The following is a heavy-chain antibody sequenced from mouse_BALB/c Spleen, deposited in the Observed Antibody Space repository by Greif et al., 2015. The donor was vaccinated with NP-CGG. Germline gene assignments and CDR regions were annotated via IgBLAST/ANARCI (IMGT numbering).Heavy chain of an antibody. D-gene: IGHD1-1*01. J-gene: IGHJ1*01. V-gene: IGHV1S81*02. CDR1: GYTFTSYY. CDR3: TRGAYYPFDV. CDR2: INPSNGGT. Sequence: QVQLKESGAELVKPGASVKLSCKASGYTFTSYYMYWVKQRPGQGLEWIGGINPSNGGTNFNENFKSKATLTVDKSSSTAYMQLSSLTSEDSAVYYCTRGAYYPFDVRGAGTTVTASS.